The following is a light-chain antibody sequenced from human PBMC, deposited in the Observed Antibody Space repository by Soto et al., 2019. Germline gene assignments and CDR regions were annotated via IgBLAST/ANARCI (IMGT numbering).Light chain of an antibody. CDR1: SSNIGAGYD. V-gene: IGLV1-40*01. CDR2: GNS. J-gene: IGLJ1*01. CDR3: QSYDSSLSGVYV. Sequence: QPVLTQPPSVSGAPGQRVTISCTGSSSNIGAGYDVHWYQQLPGTAPKLLIYGNSNRPSGVPDRFSGSKSGTSASLAITGLQAEDEADYYCQSYDSSLSGVYVFGTWTKVTVL.